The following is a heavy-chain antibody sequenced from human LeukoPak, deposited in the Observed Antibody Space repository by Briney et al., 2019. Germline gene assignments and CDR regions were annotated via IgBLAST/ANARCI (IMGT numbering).Heavy chain of an antibody. CDR2: ISSTGSNI. Sequence: GGSLRLSCAASGFTFSTYEMNWVRQAPGKGLEWVSYISSTGSNIYYADSVKGRFTISRDNAKNSLYLLMNSLRTEDTAVYYCARTHGTLTGTGFDYWGQGTLVTVSS. CDR1: GFTFSTYE. CDR3: ARTHGTLTGTGFDY. D-gene: IGHD1-20*01. V-gene: IGHV3-48*03. J-gene: IGHJ4*02.